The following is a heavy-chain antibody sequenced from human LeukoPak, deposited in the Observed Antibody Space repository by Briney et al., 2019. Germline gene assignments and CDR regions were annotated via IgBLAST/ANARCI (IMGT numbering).Heavy chain of an antibody. D-gene: IGHD6-13*01. J-gene: IGHJ3*02. CDR1: GGSFSGYY. CDR2: INHSGST. CDR3: ARDQQPRAFDI. Sequence: SETLSLTCAVYGGSFSGYYWSWIRQPPGKGLEWIGEINHSGSTNYNPSLKSRVTISVDTSKNQFSLKLSSVTAADTAVYYCARDQQPRAFDIWGQGTMVTVSS. V-gene: IGHV4-34*01.